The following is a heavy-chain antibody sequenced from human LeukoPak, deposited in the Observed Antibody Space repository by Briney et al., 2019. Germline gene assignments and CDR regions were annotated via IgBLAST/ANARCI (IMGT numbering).Heavy chain of an antibody. V-gene: IGHV1-69*05. CDR3: ASGGRYCSSTSCWFDP. J-gene: IGHJ5*02. CDR1: GGTFSSYA. Sequence: ASVKVSCKASGGTFSSYAISWVRQAPGQGLEWMGGIIPIFGTANYAQKFQGRVTITTDESTSTAYMELSSLRSEDTAVYYCASGGRYCSSTSCWFDPWGQGTLVTVSS. D-gene: IGHD2-2*01. CDR2: IIPIFGTA.